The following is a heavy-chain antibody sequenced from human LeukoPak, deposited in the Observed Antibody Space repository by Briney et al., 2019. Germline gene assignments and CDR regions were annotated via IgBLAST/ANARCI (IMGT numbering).Heavy chain of an antibody. J-gene: IGHJ4*02. CDR3: AKGVVVPAASNYFDY. CDR2: ISGSGGST. Sequence: PGGSLRLSCAASGFTFTSIAISWFRQVPGKGLEWSSAISGSGGSTYYADSVKGRFTISRDNSKNTLYLQMNSLRAEDTAVYYCAKGVVVPAASNYFDYWGQGTLVTVSS. V-gene: IGHV3-23*01. CDR1: GFTFTSIA. D-gene: IGHD2-2*01.